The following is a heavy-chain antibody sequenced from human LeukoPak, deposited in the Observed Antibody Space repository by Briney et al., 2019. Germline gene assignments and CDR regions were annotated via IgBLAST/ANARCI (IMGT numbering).Heavy chain of an antibody. J-gene: IGHJ2*01. V-gene: IGHV4-39*01. CDR2: IYYSGST. CDR1: GGSISSSSYY. CDR3: AIPDGYNRYWYFDL. Sequence: SETLSLTCTVSGGSISSSSYYWGWIRQPPGKGLEWIGSIYYSGSTCYNPSLKSRVTISVDTSKNQFSLKLSSVTAADTAVYYCAIPDGYNRYWYFDLWGRGTLVTVSS. D-gene: IGHD5-24*01.